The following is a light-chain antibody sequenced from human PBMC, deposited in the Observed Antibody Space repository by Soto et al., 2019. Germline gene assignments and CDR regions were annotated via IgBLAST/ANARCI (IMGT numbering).Light chain of an antibody. V-gene: IGLV1-51*01. CDR2: DDN. CDR3: CSYAGTYTWV. J-gene: IGLJ3*02. Sequence: QSVLTQPPSVSAAPGQKVTISCSGSSSNIGGNSVSWYQQLPGTAPKLLIYDDNKRPPGIPDRFSGSKSGTSATLGITGFQTGDEADYYCCSYAGTYTWVFGGGTRLTVL. CDR1: SSNIGGNS.